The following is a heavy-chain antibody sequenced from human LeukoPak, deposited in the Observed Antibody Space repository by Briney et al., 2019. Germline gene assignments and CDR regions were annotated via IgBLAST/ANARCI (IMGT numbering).Heavy chain of an antibody. D-gene: IGHD3-16*01. V-gene: IGHV3-23*01. CDR3: AKDALMMTQYYYGMDV. Sequence: GGSLRLSCAASGFTFSSYAMSWDRQAPGKGLEWVSAISGSGGSTYYADSVKGRFTISRDNSKNTLYLQMNSLRAEDTAVYYCAKDALMMTQYYYGMDVWGQGTTVTVSS. J-gene: IGHJ6*02. CDR1: GFTFSSYA. CDR2: ISGSGGST.